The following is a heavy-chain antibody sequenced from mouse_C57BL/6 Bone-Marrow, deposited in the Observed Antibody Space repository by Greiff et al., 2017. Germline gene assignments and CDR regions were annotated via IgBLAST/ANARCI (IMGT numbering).Heavy chain of an antibody. J-gene: IGHJ4*01. CDR2: IYPGSGST. CDR1: GYTFTSYW. V-gene: IGHV1-55*01. D-gene: IGHD1-1*01. Sequence: QVQLQQSGAELVKPGASVKMSCKASGYTFTSYWITWVKQRPGQGLEWIGDIYPGSGSTNYNEKFKSKATLTVDTSSSTAYMQLSSLTSEDSAVYYCARFGDYYGSSRYYAMDYWGQGTSVTVSS. CDR3: ARFGDYYGSSRYYAMDY.